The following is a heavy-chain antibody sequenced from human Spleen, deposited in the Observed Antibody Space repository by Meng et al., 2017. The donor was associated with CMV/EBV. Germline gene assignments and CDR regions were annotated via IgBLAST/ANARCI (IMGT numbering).Heavy chain of an antibody. CDR3: ARVLGDYGEAINWFDP. J-gene: IGHJ5*02. CDR2: IYYSGST. Sequence: SETLSLTCIVSGGSISSRSYYWGWIRQPPGKGLEWIGSIYYSGSTYYNPSLKSRVTISIDTSNNQFSLKLSSVTAADTAVYYCARVLGDYGEAINWFDPWGQGTLVTVSS. V-gene: IGHV4-39*07. CDR1: GGSISSRSYY. D-gene: IGHD4-17*01.